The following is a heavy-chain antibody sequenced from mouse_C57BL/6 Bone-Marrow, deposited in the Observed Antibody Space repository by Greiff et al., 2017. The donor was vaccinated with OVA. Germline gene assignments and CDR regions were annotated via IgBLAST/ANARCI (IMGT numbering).Heavy chain of an antibody. D-gene: IGHD2-4*01. CDR2: IDPSDSYT. CDR1: GYTFPSYW. Sequence: QVQLQQPGAELVRPGTSVKLSCKASGYTFPSYWMHWVKQRPGQGLEWIGVIDPSDSYTNYNQKFKGKATLTVDTSSSTAYMQLSSLTSEDSAVYYCAREVGTLYDYYAYGGQGTLVTVSA. CDR3: AREVGTLYDYYAY. J-gene: IGHJ3*01. V-gene: IGHV1-59*01.